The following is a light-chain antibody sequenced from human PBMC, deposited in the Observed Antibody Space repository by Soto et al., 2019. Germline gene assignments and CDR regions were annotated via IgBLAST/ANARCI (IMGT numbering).Light chain of an antibody. CDR3: VPCDRRLSVGV. CDR2: DND. V-gene: IGLV1-51*01. Sequence: QSVLTQPPSVSAAPGQKVTISCSGTSSNIGNKYVFWYQQLPGTAPKLLSYDNDKRPSGIPDRFSGAKSGTSATLGITGLQSGDAAYYCCVPCDRRLSVGVFGGGTKLTVL. CDR1: SSNIGNKY. J-gene: IGLJ2*01.